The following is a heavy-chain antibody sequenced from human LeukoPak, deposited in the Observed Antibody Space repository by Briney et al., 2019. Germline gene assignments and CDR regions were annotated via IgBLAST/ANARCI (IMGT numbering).Heavy chain of an antibody. CDR3: ARDTHGDIVEIATILEAFDY. CDR2: ISSSSSYI. CDR1: GFTFSSYS. V-gene: IGHV3-21*01. J-gene: IGHJ4*03. Sequence: KPGGSLRHLCAASGFTFSSYSMNWVRQAPGKGLEWVSSISSSSSYIYYADSVKGRFTISRDNVKNSLYLQMNSLRAEDTAVYYCARDTHGDIVEIATILEAFDYWGDGKPGTVSS. D-gene: IGHD5-24*01.